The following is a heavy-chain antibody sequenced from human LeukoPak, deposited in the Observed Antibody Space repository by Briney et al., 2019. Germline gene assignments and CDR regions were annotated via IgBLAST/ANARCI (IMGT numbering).Heavy chain of an antibody. CDR2: INPSGGST. CDR1: GYTFTSYY. CDR3: AKWYYGSSGHIDY. Sequence: GASVKVSCKASGYTFTSYYIHWVRRAPGQGLEWMGIINPSGGSTSYAQKFQGRVTMTRDTSTSTVYMELTSLRSDDTAVYYCAKWYYGSSGHIDYWGQGTLVTVSS. D-gene: IGHD3-22*01. V-gene: IGHV1-46*01. J-gene: IGHJ4*02.